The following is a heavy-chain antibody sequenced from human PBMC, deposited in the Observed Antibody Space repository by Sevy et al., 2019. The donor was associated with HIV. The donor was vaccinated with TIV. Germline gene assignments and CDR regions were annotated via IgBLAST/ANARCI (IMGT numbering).Heavy chain of an antibody. CDR2: INHSGIT. J-gene: IGHJ4*02. Sequence: SETLSLTCTVHGEPFSGYYWSWIRHPPGKGLEWIGEINHSGITHYNPSLKSRVTLSVDTSKNHFSLKLSSVTAADTAVYYCVRQDLATAAPRPYWGQGSLVTVSS. D-gene: IGHD6-6*01. CDR1: GEPFSGYY. CDR3: VRQDLATAAPRPY. V-gene: IGHV4-34*01.